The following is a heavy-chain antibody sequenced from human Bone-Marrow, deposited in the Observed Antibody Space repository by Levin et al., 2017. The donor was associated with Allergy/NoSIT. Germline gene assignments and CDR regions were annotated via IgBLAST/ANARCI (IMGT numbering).Heavy chain of an antibody. Sequence: LAGGSLRLSCSASGFTFNSFGMHWVRQAPGKGLEYVAGITDSGSGTYYSNSVRGRFTISRDNSRNTLYLQMRSLRPEDTAVYYCVKDHPSEDMPMIQDVIIGVFDYWGQGILVAVSS. CDR3: VKDHPSEDMPMIQDVIIGVFDY. D-gene: IGHD3-16*01. CDR2: ITDSGSGT. J-gene: IGHJ4*02. V-gene: IGHV3-64D*06. CDR1: GFTFNSFG.